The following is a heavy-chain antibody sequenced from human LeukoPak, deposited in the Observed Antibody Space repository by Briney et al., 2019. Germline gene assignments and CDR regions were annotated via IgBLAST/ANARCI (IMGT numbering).Heavy chain of an antibody. J-gene: IGHJ4*02. CDR2: ISSSSSTI. CDR1: GFTFSSYS. V-gene: IGHV3-48*01. D-gene: IGHD5-18*01. CDR3: AKGTAMVNN. Sequence: GGSLRLSCAASGFTFSSYSMNWVRQAPGKGLEWVSYISSSSSTIYYADSVKGRFTISRDNSKNTLYLQMNSLRAEDTAVYYCAKGTAMVNNWGQGTLVTVSS.